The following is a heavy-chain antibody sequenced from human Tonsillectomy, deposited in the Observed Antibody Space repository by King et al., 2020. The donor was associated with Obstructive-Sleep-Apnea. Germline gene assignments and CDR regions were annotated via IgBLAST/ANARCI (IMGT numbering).Heavy chain of an antibody. Sequence: QLVQSGAEVKKPGASVKVSCKASGYTFTGYYMHWVRQAPGQGLEWMGWINPNSGGTNYAQKFQGWVTMTRDTSISTAYMGLSRLRSDDTAVYYCARGYCSSTSCQKEAPDAFDIWGQGTMVTVSS. CDR2: INPNSGGT. V-gene: IGHV1-2*04. CDR3: ARGYCSSTSCQKEAPDAFDI. CDR1: GYTFTGYY. D-gene: IGHD2-2*03. J-gene: IGHJ3*02.